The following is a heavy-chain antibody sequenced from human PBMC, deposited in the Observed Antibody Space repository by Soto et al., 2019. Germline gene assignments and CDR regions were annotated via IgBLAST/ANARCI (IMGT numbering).Heavy chain of an antibody. CDR1: GGSFSGYY. Sequence: QVQLQQWGAGLLKPSETLSLTCAVYGGSFSGYYWSWIRQPPGKGLEWIGEINHSGSTNYNPSLTRRVTISVGPSTNQFSLKLSSVTAADTAVYYCASGRRYYDSSGYSVDYWGQGTLVPVSS. D-gene: IGHD3-22*01. J-gene: IGHJ4*02. CDR2: INHSGST. CDR3: ASGRRYYDSSGYSVDY. V-gene: IGHV4-34*01.